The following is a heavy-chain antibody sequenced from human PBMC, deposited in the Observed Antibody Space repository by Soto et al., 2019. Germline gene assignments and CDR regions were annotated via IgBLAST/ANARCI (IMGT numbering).Heavy chain of an antibody. D-gene: IGHD2-2*01. Sequence: GGSLRLSCTYSGLTFGDYAISWSRQAPGKGLEWVGVIRSKAYGETTDYAASVKGRFTILRDDSKSIAYLQLNSLQSDDTGVYYCTRYTYTSRYSYFGMDVWGHGTTVTVSS. CDR3: TRYTYTSRYSYFGMDV. CDR2: IRSKAYGETT. J-gene: IGHJ6*02. V-gene: IGHV3-49*03. CDR1: GLTFGDYA.